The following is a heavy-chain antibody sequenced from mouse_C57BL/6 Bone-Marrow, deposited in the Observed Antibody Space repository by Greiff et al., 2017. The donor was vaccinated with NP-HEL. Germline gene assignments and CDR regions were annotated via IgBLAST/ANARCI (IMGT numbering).Heavy chain of an antibody. CDR3: ARGYSNHFAY. Sequence: VQLQQSGPELVKPGASVKISCKASGYAFSSSWMNWVKQRPGKGLEWIGRIYPGDGDTNYNGKFKGKATLTADKSSSTAYMQLSSLTSEDSAVYFCARGYSNHFAYWGQGTLVTVSA. CDR2: IYPGDGDT. D-gene: IGHD2-5*01. CDR1: GYAFSSSW. J-gene: IGHJ3*01. V-gene: IGHV1-82*01.